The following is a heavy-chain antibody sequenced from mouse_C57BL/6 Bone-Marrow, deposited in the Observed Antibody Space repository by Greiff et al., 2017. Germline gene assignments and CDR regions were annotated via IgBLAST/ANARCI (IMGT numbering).Heavy chain of an antibody. V-gene: IGHV1-81*01. CDR2: IYPRSGNT. D-gene: IGHD1-1*01. J-gene: IGHJ3*01. Sequence: QVQLQQSGAELARPGASVKLSCKASGYTFTSYGISWVKQRTGQGLEWIGEIYPRSGNTYYNEKFKGKATLTADKSSSTAYMELRSLTSEDSAVYFCARITTVDGFAYWGQVTLVTVSA. CDR3: ARITTVDGFAY. CDR1: GYTFTSYG.